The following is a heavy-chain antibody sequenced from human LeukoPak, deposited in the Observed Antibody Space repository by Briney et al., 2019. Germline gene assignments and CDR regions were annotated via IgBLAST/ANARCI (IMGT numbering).Heavy chain of an antibody. CDR2: ISHIGGRT. CDR1: GFTFSSFA. J-gene: IGHJ3*02. V-gene: IGHV3-23*01. CDR3: AKEPAAFPLYDALDM. D-gene: IGHD6-13*01. Sequence: GGSLRLACAASGFTFSSFAMSWDRQAPGKGLEWVSAISHIGGRTYYADSVKGRFTISRDNSKNTLYLQVNSLIIEDTAIYYCAKEPAAFPLYDALDMWGQGTMVTVSS.